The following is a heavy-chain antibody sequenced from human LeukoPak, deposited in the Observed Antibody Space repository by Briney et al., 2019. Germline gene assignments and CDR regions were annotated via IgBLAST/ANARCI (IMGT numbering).Heavy chain of an antibody. CDR2: VTGSGGST. Sequence: GGSLRLSCAASGFTFSSYAMSWVRQAPEKGLEWVSDVTGSGGSTYYADSVKGRFTISRDHSDNTLYLQMNSLRAEDTAVYYCAKGYSSGSQGVDYWGQGTLVTVSS. CDR1: GFTFSSYA. CDR3: AKGYSSGSQGVDY. V-gene: IGHV3-23*01. J-gene: IGHJ4*02. D-gene: IGHD6-19*01.